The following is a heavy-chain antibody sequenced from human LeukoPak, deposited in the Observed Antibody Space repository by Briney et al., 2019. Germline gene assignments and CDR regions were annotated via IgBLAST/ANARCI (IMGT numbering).Heavy chain of an antibody. CDR2: MNPNSGNT. CDR1: GYTFTSYD. V-gene: IGHV1-8*03. CDR3: ARGNPYLRYWFDP. J-gene: IGHJ5*02. Sequence: ASVKVSCKASGYTFTSYDINWVRRATGQGLEWMGWMNPNSGNTGYAQKFQGRVTITRNTSISTAYMELGSLRSEYTAVYYCARGNPYLRYWFDPWGQGTLVTVSS. D-gene: IGHD3-16*01.